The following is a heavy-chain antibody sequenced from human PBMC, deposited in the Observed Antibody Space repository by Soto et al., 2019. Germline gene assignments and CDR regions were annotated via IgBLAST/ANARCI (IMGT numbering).Heavy chain of an antibody. D-gene: IGHD3-22*01. V-gene: IGHV3-48*02. CDR1: GFTFSSYS. Sequence: EVQLVESGGGLVQPGGSLRLSCAASGFTFSSYSMNCVRQAPGKGLEGVSYISSSSSTIYYADSVKGLFTISRDNAKNSLYLQMNRLRDEYTAVYYCAREDSEYDSSGYYLYYYSYVMDVLGQGPTVTASS. CDR3: AREDSEYDSSGYYLYYYSYVMDV. J-gene: IGHJ6*02. CDR2: ISSSSSTI.